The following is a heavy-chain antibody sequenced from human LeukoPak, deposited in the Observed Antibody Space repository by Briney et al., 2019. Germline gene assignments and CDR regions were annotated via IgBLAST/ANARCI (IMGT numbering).Heavy chain of an antibody. Sequence: PGGSLRLSCAASGFSVSSNYMSWVRQAPGKGLEWVSLIYSGGSTYYADSVKGRFTISRDNSKNTLYLQMNSLGAEDTAVYYCAKSPHYYLNWFDPWGQGTLVTVSS. D-gene: IGHD3-22*01. CDR2: IYSGGST. CDR3: AKSPHYYLNWFDP. V-gene: IGHV3-53*01. CDR1: GFSVSSNY. J-gene: IGHJ5*02.